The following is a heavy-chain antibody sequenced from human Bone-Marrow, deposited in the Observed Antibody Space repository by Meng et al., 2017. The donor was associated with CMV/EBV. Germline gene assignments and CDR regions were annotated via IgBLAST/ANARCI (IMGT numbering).Heavy chain of an antibody. CDR3: ARDRGAVAAYGMDV. CDR1: GFTFSSYS. V-gene: IGHV3-21*01. J-gene: IGHJ6*02. Sequence: GESLKISCAASGFTFSSYSMNWVRQAPGKGLEWVSSISSSSSYIYYADSVKGRFTISRDNAKNSLYLQMNSLRAEDTAVYYCARDRGAVAAYGMDVCGQGTTVTVSS. CDR2: ISSSSSYI. D-gene: IGHD6-19*01.